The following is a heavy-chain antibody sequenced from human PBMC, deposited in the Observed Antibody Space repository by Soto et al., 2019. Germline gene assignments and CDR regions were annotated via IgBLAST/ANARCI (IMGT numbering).Heavy chain of an antibody. CDR1: GFTFSRHA. D-gene: IGHD6-13*01. J-gene: IGHJ4*02. Sequence: EVQLLESGGGLVQPGGSLRLSCTASGFTFSRHAMTWVRQAPGKGLEWVSGLSDSGGSIYYADSVKGRFTISRDNSMNTLDLQMNTLRAEDTAGYYCAKVSSSWYAGFFDLWGQGTLVTVSS. V-gene: IGHV3-23*01. CDR2: LSDSGGSI. CDR3: AKVSSSWYAGFFDL.